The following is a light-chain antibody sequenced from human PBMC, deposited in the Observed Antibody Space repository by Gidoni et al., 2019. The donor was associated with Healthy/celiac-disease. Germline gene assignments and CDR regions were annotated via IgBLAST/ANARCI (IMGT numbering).Light chain of an antibody. V-gene: IGKV3-11*01. CDR1: QSLSSY. Sequence: EIVLTQSPATLSLSPGERATLSCRASQSLSSYLAWYQQKPGQAPRLLIDDASNRATGIPARFSGSGSGTDFTLTISSLEPEDFAVYYCQQRSNWPPLTFGGGTKVEIK. CDR3: QQRSNWPPLT. CDR2: DAS. J-gene: IGKJ4*01.